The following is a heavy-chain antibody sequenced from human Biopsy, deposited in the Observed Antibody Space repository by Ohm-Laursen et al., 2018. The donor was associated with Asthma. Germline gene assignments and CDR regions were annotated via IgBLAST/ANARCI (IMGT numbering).Heavy chain of an antibody. J-gene: IGHJ4*02. D-gene: IGHD2-21*02. Sequence: SETLSLTCTVSGDSISSDYWSWIRQPPGKGLEWIGHIYYSGSTNYQPSLKSRVTISVDTSKNQFSLKLRSVTAADAAVYYCARGISRVTGLFDHFDSWGQGTLVTVSS. V-gene: IGHV4-59*01. CDR1: GDSISSDY. CDR2: IYYSGST. CDR3: ARGISRVTGLFDHFDS.